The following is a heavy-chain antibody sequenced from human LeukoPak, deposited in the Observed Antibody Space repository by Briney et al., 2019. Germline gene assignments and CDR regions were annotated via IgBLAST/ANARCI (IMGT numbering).Heavy chain of an antibody. Sequence: GASVKVSCKASGYTFISYDIVWLRQATGQGLEWMGWISAYNGNTNYAQKLQGRVTMTTDTSTSTAYMELRSLRSDDTAVYYCARVDSLTGYSYGPPDYWGQGTLVTVSS. CDR3: ARVDSLTGYSYGPPDY. CDR1: GYTFISYD. V-gene: IGHV1-18*01. D-gene: IGHD5-18*01. J-gene: IGHJ4*02. CDR2: ISAYNGNT.